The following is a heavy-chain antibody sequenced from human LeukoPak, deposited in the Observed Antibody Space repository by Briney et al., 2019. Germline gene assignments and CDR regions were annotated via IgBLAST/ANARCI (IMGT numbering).Heavy chain of an antibody. Sequence: GGSLRLSCAASGFTFSSYAMHWVRQAPGKGLEWVAVISYDGSNKYYADSVKGRFTISRDNSKNTLYLQMNSLRAEDTAVYYCASGPNGFDYWGQRTLVTVSS. D-gene: IGHD2-8*01. CDR2: ISYDGSNK. J-gene: IGHJ4*02. V-gene: IGHV3-30-3*01. CDR3: ASGPNGFDY. CDR1: GFTFSSYA.